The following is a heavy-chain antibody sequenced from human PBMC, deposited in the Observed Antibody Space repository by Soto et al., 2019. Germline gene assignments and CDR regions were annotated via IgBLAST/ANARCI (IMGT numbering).Heavy chain of an antibody. Sequence: ASVKVSCKASGYSFTTYYMHWVRQAPGQGLEWMGMINPSGGSTSYAQKFQGRVTMTRDTSTSTVYMELSSLRSDDTAVYYCAREGSSGWYFQDWFDPWGQGTLVTVSS. CDR2: INPSGGST. D-gene: IGHD6-19*01. V-gene: IGHV1-46*01. CDR3: AREGSSGWYFQDWFDP. CDR1: GYSFTTYY. J-gene: IGHJ5*02.